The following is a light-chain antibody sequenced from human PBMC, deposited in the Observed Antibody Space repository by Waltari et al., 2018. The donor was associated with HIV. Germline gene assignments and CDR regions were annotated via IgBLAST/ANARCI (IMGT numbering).Light chain of an antibody. Sequence: QSALTQPASVSGSLGQSITISCTGTSSHVGAYNSVSWYQQRPGKVPKLLIYEVNSRPSGIDNRFSGSKSGNTASLTISGLQVEDEADYYCSSFTGSNTYVFGSGTKVTVL. CDR1: SSHVGAYNS. V-gene: IGLV2-14*01. CDR2: EVN. J-gene: IGLJ1*01. CDR3: SSFTGSNTYV.